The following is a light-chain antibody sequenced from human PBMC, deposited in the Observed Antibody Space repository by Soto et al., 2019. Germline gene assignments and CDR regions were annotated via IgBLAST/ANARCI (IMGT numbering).Light chain of an antibody. CDR3: QSFDSSLRDYV. V-gene: IGLV1-40*01. CDR1: NSNIGAGYD. CDR2: RND. Sequence: QSVLTQPPSVSGAPGQRVTISCTGSNSNIGAGYDVHWYQQLPGTAPKLLIYRNDNRPSGVPDRFSGSKSGTSASLAITGLQAEDEADYYCQSFDSSLRDYVFGTGTQLTVL. J-gene: IGLJ1*01.